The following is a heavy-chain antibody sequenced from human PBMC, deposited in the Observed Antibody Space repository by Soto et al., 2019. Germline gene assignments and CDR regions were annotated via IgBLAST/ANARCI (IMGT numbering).Heavy chain of an antibody. CDR3: AREHRDLYSSSWYGFDY. V-gene: IGHV3-30-3*01. CDR2: ISYDGSNK. D-gene: IGHD6-13*01. Sequence: GGSLRLSCAASGFTFSSYAMHWVRQAPGKGLEWVAVISYDGSNKYYADSVKGRFTISRDNSKNTLYLQMNSLRAEDTAVDYCAREHRDLYSSSWYGFDYWGQGTLVTVSS. J-gene: IGHJ4*02. CDR1: GFTFSSYA.